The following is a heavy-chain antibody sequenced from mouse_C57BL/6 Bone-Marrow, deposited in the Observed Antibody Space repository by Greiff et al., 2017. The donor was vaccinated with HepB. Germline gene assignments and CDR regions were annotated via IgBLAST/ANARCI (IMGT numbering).Heavy chain of an antibody. CDR2: IYPRSGNT. V-gene: IGHV1-81*01. CDR3: ARSGYGYGRAMDY. CDR1: GYTFTSYG. D-gene: IGHD2-2*01. J-gene: IGHJ4*01. Sequence: VQLQQSGAELARPGASVKLPCKASGYTFTSYGISWVKQRTGQGLEWIGEIYPRSGNTYYNEKFKGKATLTADKSSSTAYMELRSLTSEDSAVYFCARSGYGYGRAMDYWGQGTSVTVSS.